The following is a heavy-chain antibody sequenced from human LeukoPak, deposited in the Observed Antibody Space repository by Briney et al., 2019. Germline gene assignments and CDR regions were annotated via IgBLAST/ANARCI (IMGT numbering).Heavy chain of an antibody. J-gene: IGHJ4*02. V-gene: IGHV3-74*01. D-gene: IGHD1-26*01. Sequence: GGSLRLSCAASGLTFSSYWMHWVRQAPGKGPVWVSRINSDGSSTYYADSVKGRSTISRDNSKHTLYLQMNSLRVEDTALYYCAKGGSGSYYDRIDFWGQGTPVTVSS. CDR1: GLTFSSYW. CDR2: INSDGSST. CDR3: AKGGSGSYYDRIDF.